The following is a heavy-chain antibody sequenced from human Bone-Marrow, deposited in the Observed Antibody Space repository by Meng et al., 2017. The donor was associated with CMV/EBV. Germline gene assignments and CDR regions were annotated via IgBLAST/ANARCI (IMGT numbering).Heavy chain of an antibody. J-gene: IGHJ4*02. D-gene: IGHD3-10*01. CDR2: IRYDGSNK. CDR1: GFTFSSYG. CDR3: AKLYYYGSGSNY. Sequence: SLMISCAASGFTFSSYGMHWVRQAPGKGLEWVAFIRYDGSNKYYADSVKGRFTISRDNSNNTVFLQMNSLRVEDTALYYCAKLYYYGSGSNYWGQGTLVTVSS. V-gene: IGHV3-30*02.